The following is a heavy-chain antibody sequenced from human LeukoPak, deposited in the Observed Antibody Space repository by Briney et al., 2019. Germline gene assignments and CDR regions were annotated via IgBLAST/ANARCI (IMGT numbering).Heavy chain of an antibody. V-gene: IGHV4-38-2*02. D-gene: IGHD4-17*01. CDR3: ASPPPTVTSRGYFDL. Sequence: SETLSLTCTVSGYSISSGYYWGWIRQPPGKGLQWIGSIYHSGSTYYNPSLKSRVTISVDTSKNQFSLKLSSVTAADTAVYYCASPPPTVTSRGYFDLWGRGTLVTVSS. CDR1: GYSISSGYY. CDR2: IYHSGST. J-gene: IGHJ2*01.